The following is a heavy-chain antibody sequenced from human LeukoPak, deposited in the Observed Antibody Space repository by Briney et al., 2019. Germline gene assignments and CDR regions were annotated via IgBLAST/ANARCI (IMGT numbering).Heavy chain of an antibody. CDR2: INPRSGST. CDR3: AREGDAYKDFDY. V-gene: IGHV1-46*01. D-gene: IGHD5-24*01. CDR1: GYTFTSYA. Sequence: ASVKVSCKASGYTFTSYAIHWVRQAPGQGLEWMGVINPRSGSTTYAQNFQGTVTMTRDTSTSTVYVELSSLRSGDTAVYYCAREGDAYKDFDYWGQGTLVTVSS. J-gene: IGHJ4*02.